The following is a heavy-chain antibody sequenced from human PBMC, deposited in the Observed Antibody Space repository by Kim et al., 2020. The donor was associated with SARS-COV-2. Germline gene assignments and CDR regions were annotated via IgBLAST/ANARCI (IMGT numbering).Heavy chain of an antibody. J-gene: IGHJ3*02. CDR3: ARGDWGYYYDSSGYSGAFDI. D-gene: IGHD3-22*01. V-gene: IGHV3-48*03. Sequence: RFTISRDNAKNSLYLQMNSLRAEDTAVYYCARGDWGYYYDSSGYSGAFDIWGQGTMVTVSS.